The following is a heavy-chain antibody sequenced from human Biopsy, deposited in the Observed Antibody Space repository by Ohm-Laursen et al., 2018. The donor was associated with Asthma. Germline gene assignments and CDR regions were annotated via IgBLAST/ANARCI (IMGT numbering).Heavy chain of an antibody. CDR1: GYTFINFA. V-gene: IGHV1-3*01. Sequence: SVKVSCKTSGYTFINFAIHWVRQAPGQRLEWMGWINAGNGNTKFSQKFQGRVTITRDTSASTAYMELRSLRSEDTATYYCARTYYDFLTGQVKDVFGVWGQGTMVTVSS. CDR2: INAGNGNT. CDR3: ARTYYDFLTGQVKDVFGV. D-gene: IGHD3-9*01. J-gene: IGHJ3*01.